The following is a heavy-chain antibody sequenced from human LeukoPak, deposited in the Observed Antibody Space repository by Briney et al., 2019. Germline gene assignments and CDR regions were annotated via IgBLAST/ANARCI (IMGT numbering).Heavy chain of an antibody. V-gene: IGHV4-34*01. CDR1: GGSFSGYY. CDR2: INHSGST. D-gene: IGHD6-13*01. Sequence: PSETLSLTCAVYGGSFSGYYWSWIRQPPGKGLEWIGEINHSGSTNYNPSLKSRVTISVDTSKNQFSLKLSSVTAADTAVYCCARGGAAAAGDEDDYYFDYWGQGTLVTVSS. J-gene: IGHJ4*02. CDR3: ARGGAAAAGDEDDYYFDY.